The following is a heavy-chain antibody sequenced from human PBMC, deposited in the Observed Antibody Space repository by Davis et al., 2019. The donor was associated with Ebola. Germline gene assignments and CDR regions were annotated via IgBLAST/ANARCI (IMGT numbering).Heavy chain of an antibody. CDR3: TTEVRSSSWYRGGYYYYYGMDV. J-gene: IGHJ6*02. CDR1: GFTFSNAW. V-gene: IGHV3-15*07. Sequence: GEPLKISCAASGFTFSNAWMNWVRQAPGKGLEWVGRIKSKTDGGTTDYAAPVKGRFTISRDDSKNTLYLQMNSLKTEDTAVYYCTTEVRSSSWYRGGYYYYYGMDVWGQGTTVTVSS. CDR2: IKSKTDGGTT. D-gene: IGHD6-13*01.